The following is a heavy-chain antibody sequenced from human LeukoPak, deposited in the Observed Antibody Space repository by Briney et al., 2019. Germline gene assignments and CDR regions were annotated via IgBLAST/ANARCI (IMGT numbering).Heavy chain of an antibody. CDR2: INPSGGST. CDR3: ARDQSITFGGVIVDTIDY. Sequence: ASVKVSCKASGYTSTSCYMHWVRQAPRQGLEWMGLINPSGGSTSYAQKFQGRVTMTRDTSTSTVYMELSSLRSEDTAVYYCARDQSITFGGVIVDTIDYWGQGTLVTVSS. CDR1: GYTSTSCY. D-gene: IGHD3-16*02. V-gene: IGHV1-46*01. J-gene: IGHJ4*02.